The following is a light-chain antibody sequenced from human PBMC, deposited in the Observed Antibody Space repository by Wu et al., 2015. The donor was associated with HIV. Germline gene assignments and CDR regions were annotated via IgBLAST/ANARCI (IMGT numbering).Light chain of an antibody. CDR1: QNINSN. J-gene: IGKJ1*01. CDR3: QHYNAWPPWT. Sequence: EIVMTQSPATLSVSPGERATLSCRASQNINSNLAWYQQKPGQAPRLLIYGATTRATGIPARFTGSESGTEFTLTISSIQSDDFADYYCQHYNAWPPWTFGQGTKVEIK. CDR2: GAT. V-gene: IGKV3-15*01.